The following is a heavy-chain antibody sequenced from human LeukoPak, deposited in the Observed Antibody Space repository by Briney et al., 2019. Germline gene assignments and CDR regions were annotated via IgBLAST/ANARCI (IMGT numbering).Heavy chain of an antibody. CDR1: GFTFSSYS. CDR2: ISSSSTTI. J-gene: IGHJ4*02. Sequence: GGSLRLSCAASGFTFSSYSMMWVRQAPGKGLEWVSYISSSSTTIHYADSVKGRFTISRDNAKNSVYLQMNSLRAEDTAVYYCARGSSGWYYFDYWGQGTLVTVSS. CDR3: ARGSSGWYYFDY. V-gene: IGHV3-48*01. D-gene: IGHD6-19*01.